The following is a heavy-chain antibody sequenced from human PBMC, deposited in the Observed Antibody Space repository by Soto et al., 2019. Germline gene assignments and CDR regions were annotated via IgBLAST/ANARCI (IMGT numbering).Heavy chain of an antibody. D-gene: IGHD6-19*01. J-gene: IGHJ4*02. V-gene: IGHV3-30*18. CDR1: GFTFSDYA. CDR2: VSHDGRNT. CDR3: AKGGRQWLVTSDSNY. Sequence: VQLVESGGGVVQPGRSLRLSCAASGFTFSDYAMHWVRQAPGKGLEWVAVVSHDGRNTHYADSVKGRLTISRDSSKNTVPLQMTSLRAEDTAVYYCAKGGRQWLVTSDSNYWGQGALVPVSS.